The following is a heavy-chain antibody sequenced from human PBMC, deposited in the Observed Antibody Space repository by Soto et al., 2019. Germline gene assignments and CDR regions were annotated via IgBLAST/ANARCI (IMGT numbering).Heavy chain of an antibody. Sequence: QVQLQESGPGLVKPSETLSLTCTVSSGSITGYYWTCIRQPPGKGLEWIGYVFYKGNTNYNPSLKSRVTISVDTSANQFSLRLSSVTAADTAVYYCARSGDSFGFTDYWGQGTLVTVSS. V-gene: IGHV4-59*01. J-gene: IGHJ4*02. CDR1: SGSITGYY. CDR2: VFYKGNT. D-gene: IGHD5-18*01. CDR3: ARSGDSFGFTDY.